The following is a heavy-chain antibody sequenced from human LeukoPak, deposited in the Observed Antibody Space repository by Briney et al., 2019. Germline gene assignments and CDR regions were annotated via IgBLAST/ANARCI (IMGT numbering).Heavy chain of an antibody. Sequence: GGSLRLSCAASGFTFSSYSMSWVRQAPGKGLEWVSSISGSGGRIDYADSVKGRFTISRDNSKNTLYPQMNSLRAKDTAVYYCTRGVRAWELPTEGFDYWGQGTLVTVSS. CDR2: ISGSGGRI. D-gene: IGHD1-26*01. CDR3: TRGVRAWELPTEGFDY. CDR1: GFTFSSYS. V-gene: IGHV3-23*01. J-gene: IGHJ4*02.